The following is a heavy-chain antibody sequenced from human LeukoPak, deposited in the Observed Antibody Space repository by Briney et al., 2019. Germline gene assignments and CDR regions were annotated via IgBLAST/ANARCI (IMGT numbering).Heavy chain of an antibody. J-gene: IGHJ4*02. CDR2: INHSGST. Sequence: NPSETLSLTCAVYGGSFSGYYWSWIRQPPGKGLEWIGEINHSGSTNYNPSLKSRVTISVDTSKNQFSLKLSSVTAADTAVYYCARRIVLKRTYYYDSSGYNGFDYWGQGTLVTVSS. D-gene: IGHD3-22*01. CDR3: ARRIVLKRTYYYDSSGYNGFDY. V-gene: IGHV4-34*01. CDR1: GGSFSGYY.